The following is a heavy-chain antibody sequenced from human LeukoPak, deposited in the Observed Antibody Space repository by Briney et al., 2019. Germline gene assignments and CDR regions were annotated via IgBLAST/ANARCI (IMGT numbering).Heavy chain of an antibody. CDR1: GFIFSSYW. Sequence: QTGGSLRLSYAASGFIFSSYWMSWVRQAPGKGLEWVANIKQDGSERHYVDSVKGRFTISRDNAKNSLCLQMNGLRAEDTAVYYCARFKFSVAMTTVPYWGQGTLVTVSS. CDR3: ARFKFSVAMTTVPY. V-gene: IGHV3-7*01. CDR2: IKQDGSER. J-gene: IGHJ4*02. D-gene: IGHD4-17*01.